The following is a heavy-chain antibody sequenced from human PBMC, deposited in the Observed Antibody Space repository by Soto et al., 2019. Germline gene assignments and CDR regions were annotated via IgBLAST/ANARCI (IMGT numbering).Heavy chain of an antibody. D-gene: IGHD6-19*01. CDR3: AKPASGWYPKLMNGMDV. J-gene: IGHJ6*02. CDR2: ISGSGGNI. CDR1: GFTFSSYA. Sequence: GGSLRLSCVVSGFTFSSYAMSWVRQAPGKGLEWVSSISGSGGNIYYADSVRGRFTISRDNSKNRLHLQMNSLRAEDTAVYYCAKPASGWYPKLMNGMDVWGQGTTVTVSS. V-gene: IGHV3-23*01.